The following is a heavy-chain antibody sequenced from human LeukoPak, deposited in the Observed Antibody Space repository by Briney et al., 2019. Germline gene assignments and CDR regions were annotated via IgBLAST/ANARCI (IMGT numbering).Heavy chain of an antibody. CDR1: GGFNTHYY. CDR3: AGDRWGSLNWFDP. D-gene: IGHD3-16*01. V-gene: IGHV4-59*01. J-gene: IGHJ5*02. CDR2: FYHSGST. Sequence: SETLSLTCSVSGGFNTHYYWSWIRQPPGKGLEWIGYFYHSGSTNYNPSLKSRVTISVDTSKNHFSLKLSSVTAADTAVYYCAGDRWGSLNWFDPWGQGTLVTVSS.